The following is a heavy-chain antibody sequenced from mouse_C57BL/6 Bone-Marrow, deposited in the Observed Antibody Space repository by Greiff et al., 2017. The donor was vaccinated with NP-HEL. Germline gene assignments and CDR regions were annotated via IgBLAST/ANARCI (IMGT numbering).Heavy chain of an antibody. CDR2: IFPGSGST. V-gene: IGHV1-56*01. Sequence: VQLQQSGPELVRPGASVKISCKAPGYTFTSHWRQWVRQRPGQGLEWIGEIFPGSGSTYYNEKFKGKATLTVDTSSSTAYMQLSSLTSEDSAVYFCARGTTVLMDYWGQGTSVTVSS. CDR1: GYTFTSHW. CDR3: ARGTTVLMDY. D-gene: IGHD1-1*01. J-gene: IGHJ4*01.